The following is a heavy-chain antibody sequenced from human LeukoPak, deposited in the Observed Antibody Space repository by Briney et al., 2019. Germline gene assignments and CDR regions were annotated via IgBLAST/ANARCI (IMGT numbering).Heavy chain of an antibody. Sequence: SETLSLTCTVSGGSISSSSYYWGWIRQPPGKELEWIASIYYSGSTYYNPSLKSRVTISVDTSKNQFSLKLSSVTAADTAVYYCARDIAAAAFFQHWGQGTLVTVSS. V-gene: IGHV4-39*07. CDR1: GGSISSSSYY. CDR2: IYYSGST. J-gene: IGHJ1*01. CDR3: ARDIAAAAFFQH. D-gene: IGHD6-13*01.